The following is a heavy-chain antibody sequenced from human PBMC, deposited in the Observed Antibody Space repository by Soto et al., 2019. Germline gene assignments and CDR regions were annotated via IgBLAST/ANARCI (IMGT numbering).Heavy chain of an antibody. CDR3: ARNWRFGEFIDAFDI. CDR2: ISSSGSTI. Sequence: GGSLRLSCAASGFTFSDYYMSWIRQAPGKGLEWVSYISSSGSTIYYADSVKGRFTISRDNAKNSLYLQMNSLRAEDTAVYYCARNWRFGEFIDAFDIWGQGTMVTVSS. CDR1: GFTFSDYY. D-gene: IGHD3-10*01. V-gene: IGHV3-11*01. J-gene: IGHJ3*02.